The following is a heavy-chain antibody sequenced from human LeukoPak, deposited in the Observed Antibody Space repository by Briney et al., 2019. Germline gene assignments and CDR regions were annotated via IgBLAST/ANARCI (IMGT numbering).Heavy chain of an antibody. CDR3: ARISRWPNDSFDI. CDR1: GYTFNGYY. CDR2: INPKNGDT. V-gene: IGHV1-2*02. Sequence: ASVKVSCKASGYTFNGYYMHWVRQAPGQGLEWIGWINPKNGDTNSAQKFQGRVTMTRDTSISTACMELSRLISDDTAMYYCARISRWPNDSFDIWGQGTMVTVSS. J-gene: IGHJ3*02.